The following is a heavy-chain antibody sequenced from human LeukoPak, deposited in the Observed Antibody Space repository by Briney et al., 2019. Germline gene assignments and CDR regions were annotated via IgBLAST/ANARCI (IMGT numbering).Heavy chain of an antibody. CDR1: GFTFSSYW. D-gene: IGHD1-26*01. CDR3: VRGQGGPAE. V-gene: IGHV3-7*01. CDR2: IKQDASQE. Sequence: GGSLRLSCAASGFTFSSYWMSWVRQAPGKGPEWVAHIKQDASQEYHVDSVKGRFTISRDNAKNSLYLQMNSLRAEDTATYYCVRGQGGPAEWGQGTLVTVSS. J-gene: IGHJ4*02.